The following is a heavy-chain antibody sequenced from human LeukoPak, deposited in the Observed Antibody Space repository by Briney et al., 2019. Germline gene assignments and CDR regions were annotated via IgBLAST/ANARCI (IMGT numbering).Heavy chain of an antibody. J-gene: IGHJ4*02. CDR2: INPSGGST. Sequence: ASVKVSCKASGYTFTSYYMHWVRQAPGQGLEWMGIINPSGGSTSYAQKFQGRVTMTRDTSTSTVYMELSSLRSEDTAVYSCARYRYGGSHGGDFDYWGQGALVTVSS. CDR1: GYTFTSYY. CDR3: ARYRYGGSHGGDFDY. D-gene: IGHD1-26*01. V-gene: IGHV1-46*01.